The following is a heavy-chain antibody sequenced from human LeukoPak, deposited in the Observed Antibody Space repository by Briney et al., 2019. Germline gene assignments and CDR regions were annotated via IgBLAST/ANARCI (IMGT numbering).Heavy chain of an antibody. CDR1: GFTFSSYP. J-gene: IGHJ4*02. Sequence: PGGSLRLSCAASGFTFSSYPMSWVRQAPGKGLEWVSAISGSGDNTYYADSVKDRFTISRDKSKNTLYLQMNSLGAEDTAVYYCAKNRGNYYYFDYWGQGTLVTVSS. CDR3: AKNRGNYYYFDY. V-gene: IGHV3-23*01. D-gene: IGHD4-11*01. CDR2: ISGSGDNT.